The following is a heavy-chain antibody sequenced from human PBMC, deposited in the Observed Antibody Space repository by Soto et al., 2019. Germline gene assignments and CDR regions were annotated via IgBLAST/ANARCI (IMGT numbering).Heavy chain of an antibody. CDR1: GGSFSGYY. CDR3: ARASRLRPYAFDI. V-gene: IGHV4-34*01. CDR2: INHSGST. J-gene: IGHJ3*02. D-gene: IGHD4-17*01. Sequence: PSETLSLTCAVYGGSFSGYYWSWIRQPPGKGLEWIGEINHSGSTNYNPSLKSRVTISVDTSKNQFSLKLSSVTAADTAVYYCARASRLRPYAFDIWGQGTMVTVSS.